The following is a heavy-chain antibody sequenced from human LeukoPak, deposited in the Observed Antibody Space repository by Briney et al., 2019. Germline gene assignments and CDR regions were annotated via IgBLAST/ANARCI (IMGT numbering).Heavy chain of an antibody. V-gene: IGHV3-7*01. D-gene: IGHD2-15*01. CDR3: ARFGYVAAVDV. CDR2: INPAGSET. J-gene: IGHJ4*02. Sequence: QPGGSLRLSCAASGFSFSAYWMTWDRQAPGTGLEWVANINPAGSETYYVDPVKGRFSISRDNAKNLVYLQMNSLRAEDTAVYHCARFGYVAAVDVWGQGTPVTVSS. CDR1: GFSFSAYW.